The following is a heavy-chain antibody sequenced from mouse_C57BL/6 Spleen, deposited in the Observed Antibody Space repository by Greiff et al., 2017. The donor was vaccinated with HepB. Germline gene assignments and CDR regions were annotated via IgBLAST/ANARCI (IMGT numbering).Heavy chain of an antibody. J-gene: IGHJ1*03. CDR2: IYPGDGDT. CDR1: GYAFSSSW. Sequence: QVQLQQSGPELVKPGASVKISCKASGYAFSSSWMNWVKQRPGKGLEWIGRIYPGDGDTNYNGKFKGKATLTADKSSSTAYMQLSSLTSEDSAVYFCARRTTDDGYFDVWGTGTTVTVSS. V-gene: IGHV1-82*01. D-gene: IGHD1-1*01. CDR3: ARRTTDDGYFDV.